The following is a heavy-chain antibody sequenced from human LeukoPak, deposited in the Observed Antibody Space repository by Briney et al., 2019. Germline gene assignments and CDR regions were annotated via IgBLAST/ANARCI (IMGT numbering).Heavy chain of an antibody. D-gene: IGHD5-12*01. CDR1: GYTLTELY. CDR2: FDPEDGET. CDR3: ATGVATITDVFDY. V-gene: IGHV1-24*01. J-gene: IGHJ4*02. Sequence: GASVMVSCKVSGYTLTELYMHWVRQAPGKGLEWMGGFDPEDGETIYAQKFQGRVTMTEDTSTDTAYMELSSLRSEDTAVYYCATGVATITDVFDYWGQGTLVTVSS.